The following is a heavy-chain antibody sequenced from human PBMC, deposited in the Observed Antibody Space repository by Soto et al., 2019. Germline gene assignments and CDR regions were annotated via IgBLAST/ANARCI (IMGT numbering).Heavy chain of an antibody. CDR3: ARDWHRDGYNGGYFDY. V-gene: IGHV4-38-2*02. D-gene: IGHD5-12*01. J-gene: IGHJ4*02. CDR1: GFSISSGYY. Sequence: SETLSLTCAVSGFSISSGYYWGWIRQPPGKGLEWIGSMYLRGNTYYNPSLKSRVTISIDTSKNQFSLKLSSVTAADTAVYYCARDWHRDGYNGGYFDYWGQGTLVTVSS. CDR2: MYLRGNT.